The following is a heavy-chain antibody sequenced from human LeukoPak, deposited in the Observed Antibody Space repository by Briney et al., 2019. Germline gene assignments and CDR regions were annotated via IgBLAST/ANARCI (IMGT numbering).Heavy chain of an antibody. J-gene: IGHJ6*02. CDR3: AKDLGGITMVRGVTRDYYYGMDV. CDR1: GGSISSYY. D-gene: IGHD3-10*01. Sequence: SETLSLTCSVSGGSISSYYWSWIRQPPGKGLEWIGYIYTSGSPNYNPSLKSRVTMSVDISRRQFSLMLSSVTAADTAVYYCAKDLGGITMVRGVTRDYYYGMDVWGQGTTVTVSS. V-gene: IGHV4-59*01. CDR2: IYTSGSP.